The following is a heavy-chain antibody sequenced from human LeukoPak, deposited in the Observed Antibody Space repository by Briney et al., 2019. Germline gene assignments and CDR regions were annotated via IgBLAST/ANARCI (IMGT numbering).Heavy chain of an antibody. J-gene: IGHJ4*02. V-gene: IGHV1-2*02. CDR1: AYTFTGYY. D-gene: IGHD6-19*01. CDR3: ARGQWLVQNY. CDR2: INPNRRGT. Sequence: ASVTVFCKASAYTFTGYYMHWVRQARGQGIEWMGWINPNRRGTNYAQKFQGRVTMTRDTSISTAYMELSRLRSDDTAVYYCARGQWLVQNYWGQGTLVTVSS.